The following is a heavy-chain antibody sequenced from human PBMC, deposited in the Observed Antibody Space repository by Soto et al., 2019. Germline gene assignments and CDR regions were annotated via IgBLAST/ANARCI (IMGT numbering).Heavy chain of an antibody. CDR3: ANGAS. CDR1: GGSLSGNY. V-gene: IGHV4-34*01. D-gene: IGHD2-8*01. J-gene: IGHJ5*02. Sequence: PSETLSLTCAVYGGSLSGNYWSWVRQPPGKGLEWIGGINHSGSTNYNPSLKSRVTMSVDTSKNQFSLELTSVTAADTAVYYCANGASWGQGTLVTVSS. CDR2: INHSGST.